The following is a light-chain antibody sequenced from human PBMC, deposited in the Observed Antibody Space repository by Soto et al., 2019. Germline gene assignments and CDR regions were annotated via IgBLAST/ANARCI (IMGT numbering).Light chain of an antibody. J-gene: IGKJ5*01. CDR2: AAS. Sequence: DIQMTQSPSSVSASVGDRVTITCRASQVMRKWLAWYQQKPGKAPKLLIFAASTLQRGVPSRFSGSGSRTDFTLTISDLQPEDVATYYCQQADSLPITFGQGTRLEIK. V-gene: IGKV1D-12*01. CDR3: QQADSLPIT. CDR1: QVMRKW.